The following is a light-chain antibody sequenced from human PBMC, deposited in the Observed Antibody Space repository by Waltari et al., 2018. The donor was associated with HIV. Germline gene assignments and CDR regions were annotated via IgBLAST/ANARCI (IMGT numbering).Light chain of an antibody. CDR3: QSYDSSLSGWV. CDR1: SPNIGAGSD. J-gene: IGLJ3*02. Sequence: QSVLTQPPSVSGAPGQRVTIPCTGSSPNIGAGSDLHWYQQLPGTAPKLLIYGNNNRPSGVPDRFSGSKSATSASLAITGLQAEDEADYYCQSYDSSLSGWVFGGGTKLTVL. CDR2: GNN. V-gene: IGLV1-40*01.